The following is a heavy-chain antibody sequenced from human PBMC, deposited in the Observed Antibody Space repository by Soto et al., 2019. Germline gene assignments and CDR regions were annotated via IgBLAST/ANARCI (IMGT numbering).Heavy chain of an antibody. CDR1: GGSFSGYY. Sequence: SETLSLTCAVYGGSFSGYYWNWIRQSPGKGLEWIGYIYYSGNIYYSGNTNYNPSLKSRVTISVDRSKNQFSLKLTSVTVADTAVYFCARDCRLMLRGFSFYNGMDVLGQCTTVTVSS. D-gene: IGHD3-10*01. CDR3: ARDCRLMLRGFSFYNGMDV. V-gene: IGHV4-59*01. J-gene: IGHJ6*02. CDR2: IYYSGNIYYSGNT.